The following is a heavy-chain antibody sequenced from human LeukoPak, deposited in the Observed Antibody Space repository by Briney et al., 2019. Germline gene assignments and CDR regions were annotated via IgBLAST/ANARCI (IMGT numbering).Heavy chain of an antibody. Sequence: GESLKISCKGSGYSFTSYWIGWVRQMPGKGLEWMGIIYPGDSDTRYSPSFQGQVTTSADKSISTAYLQWSSLKASDTAMYYCARLKAAFSGSSHFDYWGQGTLVTVSS. CDR2: IYPGDSDT. V-gene: IGHV5-51*01. CDR1: GYSFTSYW. J-gene: IGHJ4*02. CDR3: ARLKAAFSGSSHFDY. D-gene: IGHD1-26*01.